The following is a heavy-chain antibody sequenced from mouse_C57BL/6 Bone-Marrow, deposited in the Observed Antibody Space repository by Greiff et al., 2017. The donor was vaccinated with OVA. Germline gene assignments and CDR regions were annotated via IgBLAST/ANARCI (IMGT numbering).Heavy chain of an antibody. CDR3: AKMGGNPAY. CDR2: IWRGGST. V-gene: IGHV2-4*01. J-gene: IGHJ3*01. CDR1: GFSLTRYG. Sequence: VQLQQSGPGLVQPSQSLSITCTVSGFSLTRYGVHWVRQPPGKGLEWLGVIWRGGSTDYNAAFISRLSISKDNSKSQVFFKMNSLQADDTAIYYCAKMGGNPAYWGQGTLVTVSA. D-gene: IGHD2-1*01.